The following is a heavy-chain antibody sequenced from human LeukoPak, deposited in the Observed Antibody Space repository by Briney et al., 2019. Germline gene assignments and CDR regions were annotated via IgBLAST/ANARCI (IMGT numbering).Heavy chain of an antibody. CDR2: INYSGST. D-gene: IGHD6-13*01. J-gene: IGHJ4*02. CDR1: GGAVNSGTYY. Sequence: SETLSLTCTVSGGAVNSGTYYWTWIRQPPGKGLEWIGYINYSGSTNYNPSFKSRVTMSVDTSKNQFSLKLSSVTAADTAVYFCARHGGSWTFDYWGQGTLVTVSS. CDR3: ARHGGSWTFDY. V-gene: IGHV4-61*01.